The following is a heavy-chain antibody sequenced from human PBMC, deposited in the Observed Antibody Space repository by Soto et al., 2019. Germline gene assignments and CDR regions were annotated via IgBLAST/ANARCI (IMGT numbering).Heavy chain of an antibody. CDR3: ARGQGSGYYHLDY. CDR2: INHSGST. J-gene: IGHJ4*02. V-gene: IGHV4-34*01. Sequence: LSLTCAVYGGSFSGYYWSWIRQPPGKGLEWIGEINHSGSTNYNPSLKSRVTISVDTSKNQFSLKLSSVTAADTAVYYCARGQGSGYYHLDYWGQGTLVTVSS. D-gene: IGHD3-3*01. CDR1: GGSFSGYY.